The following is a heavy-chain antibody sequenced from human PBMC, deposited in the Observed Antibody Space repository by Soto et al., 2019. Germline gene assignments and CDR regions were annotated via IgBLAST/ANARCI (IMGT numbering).Heavy chain of an antibody. CDR1: GGTFGSYA. CDR3: ARPIQYYFDTSAQSAWFDP. Sequence: QVQLVQSGAEVKKPGSSVKVSCKTSGGTFGSYAISWVRQAPGQGLEWMGGIIPIFSTPNYAQKFQGRVTITADESTSTAYMVLSSLRSEDTAVYYCARPIQYYFDTSAQSAWFDPWGQGTLVTVSS. CDR2: IIPIFSTP. V-gene: IGHV1-69*12. J-gene: IGHJ5*02. D-gene: IGHD3-22*01.